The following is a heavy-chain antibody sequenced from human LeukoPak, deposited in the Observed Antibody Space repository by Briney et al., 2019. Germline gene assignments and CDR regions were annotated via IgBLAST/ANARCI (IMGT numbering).Heavy chain of an antibody. V-gene: IGHV3-33*01. CDR1: GFTFSSYG. D-gene: IGHD6-13*01. CDR2: IWYDGSNK. CDR3: ARALQPTTHSSSWYQRY. Sequence: GGSLRLSCAASGFTFSSYGMHWVRQAPGKGLEWVAVIWYDGSNKYYADSVKGRFTISRDNSKNTLYLQMNSLRAEDTAVYYCARALQPTTHSSSWYQRYWGQGTLVTVSS. J-gene: IGHJ4*02.